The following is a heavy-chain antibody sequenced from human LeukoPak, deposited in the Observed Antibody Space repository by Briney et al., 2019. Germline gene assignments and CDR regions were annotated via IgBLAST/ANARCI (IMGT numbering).Heavy chain of an antibody. CDR3: ARGAATRKLRTYFMDV. V-gene: IGHV4-34*01. CDR1: GGCFSGYY. CDR2: INHSGST. D-gene: IGHD2-15*01. Sequence: SETLSLTCAVYGGCFSGYYWSWIRHPPGKGLEWIGEINHSGSTNYNPSLKSRVTISVDTSKNQFSLKLSSVTAADTAVYYCARGAATRKLRTYFMDVWGKGTTVTVSS. J-gene: IGHJ6*03.